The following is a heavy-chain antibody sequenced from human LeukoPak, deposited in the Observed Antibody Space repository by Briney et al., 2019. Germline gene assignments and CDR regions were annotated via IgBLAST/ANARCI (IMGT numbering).Heavy chain of an antibody. J-gene: IGHJ5*02. CDR1: GFTFSSYS. CDR3: ARVRGRWFDP. Sequence: GSLRLSCAASGFTFSSYSMNWVRQPPGKGLEWIGEINHSGSTNYNPSLKSRVTISVDTSKNQFSLKLSSVTAADTAVYYCARVRGRWFDPWGQGTLVTVSS. V-gene: IGHV4-34*01. CDR2: INHSGST. D-gene: IGHD1-1*01.